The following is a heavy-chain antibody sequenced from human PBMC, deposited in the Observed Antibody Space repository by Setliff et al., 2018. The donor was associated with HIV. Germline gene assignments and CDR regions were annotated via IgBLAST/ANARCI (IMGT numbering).Heavy chain of an antibody. V-gene: IGHV1-18*01. J-gene: IGHJ3*01. D-gene: IGHD4-17*01. CDR1: GYTFTTYG. CDR2: ISTYNGNT. Sequence: ASVKVSCKASGYTFTTYGITWVRQAPGQGLEWMGWISTYNGNTNYAQKFQGRVTMTRDTSTSTVYMELSSLRSEDTAVYYCARGQASNDYGVSFWGQGTMVTVSS. CDR3: ARGQASNDYGVSF.